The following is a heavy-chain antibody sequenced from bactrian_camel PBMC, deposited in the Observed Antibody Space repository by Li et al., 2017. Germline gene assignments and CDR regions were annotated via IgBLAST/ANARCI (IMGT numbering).Heavy chain of an antibody. D-gene: IGHD2*01. Sequence: HVQLVESGGGSVQAGGSLRLSCRYSRSGYFMGWFRQAAGKKREGVAAIDRDGSTSYADSVLGRFTISRDNAKNTLYLQMNSLKPEDTAMYYCAADRPSRVRGYCYKGADFTYWGQGTQVTVS. CDR3: AADRPSRVRGYCYKGADFTY. CDR2: IDRDGST. J-gene: IGHJ4*01. V-gene: IGHV3S53*01. CDR1: RSGYF.